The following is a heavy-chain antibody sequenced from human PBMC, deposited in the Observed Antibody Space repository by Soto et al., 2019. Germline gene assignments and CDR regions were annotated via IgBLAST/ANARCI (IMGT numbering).Heavy chain of an antibody. CDR2: IYYSGST. CDR1: GGSISSGGYY. CDR3: ARVQGSTVTSPFSFDY. Sequence: QVQLQESGPGLVKPSQTLSLTCTVSGGSISSGGYYWSWIRQHPGKGLEWIGYIYYSGSTYYNPSLKSRVTISVDTSKTQFSLKLSYVTAADTAVYYCARVQGSTVTSPFSFDYWGQGTLVTVSS. V-gene: IGHV4-31*03. J-gene: IGHJ4*02. D-gene: IGHD4-17*01.